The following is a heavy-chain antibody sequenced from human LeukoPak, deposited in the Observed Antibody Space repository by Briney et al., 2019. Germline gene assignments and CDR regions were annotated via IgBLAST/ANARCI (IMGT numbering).Heavy chain of an antibody. CDR2: ISDSGGNT. V-gene: IGHV3-23*01. CDR3: ARHRSSWLIDY. CDR1: GFTFNSYA. J-gene: IGHJ4*02. D-gene: IGHD6-6*01. Sequence: GALRLSCAASGFTFNSYAMSWVRQAPWERLQWVSGISDSGGNTYYADSVRGRFTISRDNSKNTLYLQMNSLRAEDTAVYYCARHRSSWLIDYWGQGTLVTVSS.